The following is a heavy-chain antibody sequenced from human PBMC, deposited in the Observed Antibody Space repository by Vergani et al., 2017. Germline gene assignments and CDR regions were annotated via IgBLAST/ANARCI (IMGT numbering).Heavy chain of an antibody. D-gene: IGHD3-22*01. J-gene: IGHJ4*02. CDR2: IRYDGSNK. CDR1: GFTFSSYG. V-gene: IGHV3-30*02. Sequence: QVQLVESGGGVVQPGGSLRLSCAASGFTFSSYGMHWVRQAPGKGLEWVAFIRYDGSNKYYADSVKGRFTISRDNSKNTLYLQMNSLRAEDTAVYYCAKVYYDSTASRRGRDYWGQGTLVTVSS. CDR3: AKVYYDSTASRRGRDY.